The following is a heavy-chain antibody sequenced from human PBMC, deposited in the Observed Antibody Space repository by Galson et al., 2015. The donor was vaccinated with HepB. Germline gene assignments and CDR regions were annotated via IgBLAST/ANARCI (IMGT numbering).Heavy chain of an antibody. CDR3: ARRLANYYDSSGYVVAFDI. D-gene: IGHD3-22*01. CDR1: GGSISSSSYY. Sequence: ETLSLTCTVSGGSISSSSYYWGWIRQPPGKGLEWIGSIYYSGSTYYNPSLKSRVTISVDTSKNQFSLKLSSVTAADTAVYYCARRLANYYDSSGYVVAFDIWGQGTMVTVSS. V-gene: IGHV4-39*01. J-gene: IGHJ3*02. CDR2: IYYSGST.